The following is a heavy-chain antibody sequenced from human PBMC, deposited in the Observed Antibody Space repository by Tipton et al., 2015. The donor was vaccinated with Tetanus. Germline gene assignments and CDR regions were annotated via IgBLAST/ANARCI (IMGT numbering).Heavy chain of an antibody. CDR1: GFIFSSYG. CDR3: AREGGFRGGRFFSGDLDT. V-gene: IGHV3-33*01. D-gene: IGHD3-10*01. Sequence: SLRLSCAASGFIFSSYGIHWVRQAPGKGLEWLAVSWYDGTDKYYADSVKGRFTISRDNSKNTLYLQMNSLRAGETALYYCAREGGFRGGRFFSGDLDTRGQGTQVTGSS. J-gene: IGHJ5*02. CDR2: SWYDGTDK.